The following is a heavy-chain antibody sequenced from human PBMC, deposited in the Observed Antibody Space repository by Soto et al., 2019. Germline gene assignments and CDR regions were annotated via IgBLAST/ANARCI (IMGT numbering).Heavy chain of an antibody. CDR3: SRDLGS. Sequence: EVQLVESGGNLVQPGGSLRLSCAASGFTFSDHHMDWVRQAPGKGLEWVGRTRNKANSYTTEYAASVKGRFTISRDASKNSLYQQMNSLKTKDTAVYYCSRDLGSWGQGTLVTVSS. V-gene: IGHV3-72*01. J-gene: IGHJ5*02. CDR1: GFTFSDHH. CDR2: TRNKANSYTT.